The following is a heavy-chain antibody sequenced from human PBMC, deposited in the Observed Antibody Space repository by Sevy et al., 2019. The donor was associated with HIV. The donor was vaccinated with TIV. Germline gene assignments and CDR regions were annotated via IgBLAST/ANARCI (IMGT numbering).Heavy chain of an antibody. J-gene: IGHJ4*02. Sequence: SETLSLTCTVSGGSISSGGYYWSWIRQHPGKGLEWIGYIYYIGSTYYNPSLKSRVTILVDTSKNQFSLKLGSVTAADTAVFYCARDSVDFGGFDYWGQGTLVTVSS. V-gene: IGHV4-31*03. CDR2: IYYIGST. D-gene: IGHD3-10*01. CDR3: ARDSVDFGGFDY. CDR1: GGSISSGGYY.